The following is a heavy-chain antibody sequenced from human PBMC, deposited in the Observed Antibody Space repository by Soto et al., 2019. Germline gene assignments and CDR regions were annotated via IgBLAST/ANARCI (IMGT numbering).Heavy chain of an antibody. CDR1: GYPFTAYH. Sequence: QVRLVQSGAEVKEPGDSVRVSCEASGYPFTAYHIHWWGRAPGQGLEWMGWINPKFGDTGYAQDFQGRVSMTSDMSISTVYMELSRLTSDDTAIYYCARNMDYYYGRGSGNGHGVWGQGTTVTVFS. D-gene: IGHD3-10*02. CDR2: INPKFGDT. V-gene: IGHV1-2*02. J-gene: IGHJ6*02. CDR3: ARNMDYYYGRGSGNGHGV.